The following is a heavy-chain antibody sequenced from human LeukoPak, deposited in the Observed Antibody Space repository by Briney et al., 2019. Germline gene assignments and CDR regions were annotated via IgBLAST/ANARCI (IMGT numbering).Heavy chain of an antibody. Sequence: PSETLSLTCSVSGGSISSSSYYWGWIRQPPGKGLEWIGSIYYSGSTYYNPSLKSRVTISVDTSKNQFSLKLSSVTAADTAVYYCARDRYCSSTSCPAVFDPWGQGTLVTISS. CDR1: GGSISSSSYY. J-gene: IGHJ5*02. CDR2: IYYSGST. V-gene: IGHV4-39*07. CDR3: ARDRYCSSTSCPAVFDP. D-gene: IGHD2-2*01.